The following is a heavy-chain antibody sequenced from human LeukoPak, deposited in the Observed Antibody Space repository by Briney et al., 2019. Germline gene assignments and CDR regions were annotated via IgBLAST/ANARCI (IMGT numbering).Heavy chain of an antibody. V-gene: IGHV1-69*02. CDR2: IIPILGIA. CDR3: ARGKIWSGYYNYYYYYYMDV. CDR1: GGTSSSYT. D-gene: IGHD3-3*01. J-gene: IGHJ6*03. Sequence: SVKVSCKASGGTSSSYTISWVRQAPGQGLEWMGRIIPILGIANYAQKSQGRVTITADKSTSTAYMELSSLRSEDTAVYYCARGKIWSGYYNYYYYYYMDVWGKGTTVTVSS.